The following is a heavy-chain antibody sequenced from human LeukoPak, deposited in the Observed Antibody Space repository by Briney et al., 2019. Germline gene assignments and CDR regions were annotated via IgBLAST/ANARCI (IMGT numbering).Heavy chain of an antibody. V-gene: IGHV3-73*01. Sequence: GESLKISCKGSGYSFTSYWIGWVRQASGKGLEWVGRITTKRSNYATAYTASVKGRFTISRHDSVNTAYLQMNSLKTEDTALYYCTTYRSGHYWGQGTLVTVSS. CDR2: ITTKRSNYAT. CDR3: TTYRSGHY. CDR1: GYSFTSYW. D-gene: IGHD6-19*01. J-gene: IGHJ4*02.